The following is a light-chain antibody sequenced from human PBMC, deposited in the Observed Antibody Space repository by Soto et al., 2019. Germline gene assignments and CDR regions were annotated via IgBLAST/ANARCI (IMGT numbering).Light chain of an antibody. V-gene: IGLV2-14*01. CDR2: EVT. CDR3: SSNTNINTRACV. CDR1: SGDIGSYNR. Sequence: QSVLTQPASVSGSPGQSITISCTGTSGDIGSYNRVSWYQQHPGKAPKLIIYEVTDRPSGVSNRFSGSKSGNTASLTISGFQAEDEAENFCSSNTNINTRACVFGTGTKVTVL. J-gene: IGLJ1*01.